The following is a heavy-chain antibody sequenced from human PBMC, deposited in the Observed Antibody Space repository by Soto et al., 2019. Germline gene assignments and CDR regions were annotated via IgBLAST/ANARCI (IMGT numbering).Heavy chain of an antibody. Sequence: QVQLVQSGAEVKKPGASVKVSYKASGYTFTSYYMHWVRQAPGQGLEWMGIINPSGGSTSYAQKFQGRVTMTRDTSTSTVYMELSSLRSEDTAVYYCASDSSSSDAFDIWGQGTMVTVSS. CDR3: ASDSSSSDAFDI. V-gene: IGHV1-46*01. CDR1: GYTFTSYY. D-gene: IGHD6-6*01. CDR2: INPSGGST. J-gene: IGHJ3*02.